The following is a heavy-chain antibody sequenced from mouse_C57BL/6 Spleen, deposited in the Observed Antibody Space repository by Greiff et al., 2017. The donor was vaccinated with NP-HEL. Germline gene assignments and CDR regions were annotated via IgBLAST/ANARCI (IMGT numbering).Heavy chain of an antibody. V-gene: IGHV5-17*01. Sequence: EVQVVESGGGLVKPGGSLKLSCAASGFTFSDYGMHWVRQAPEKGLEWVAYISSGSSTIYYADTVKGRFTISRDNAKNTLFLQMTSLRSEDTAMYYCASSGGYGMDYWGQGTSVTVSS. CDR1: GFTFSDYG. CDR2: ISSGSSTI. J-gene: IGHJ4*01. CDR3: ASSGGYGMDY. D-gene: IGHD3-1*01.